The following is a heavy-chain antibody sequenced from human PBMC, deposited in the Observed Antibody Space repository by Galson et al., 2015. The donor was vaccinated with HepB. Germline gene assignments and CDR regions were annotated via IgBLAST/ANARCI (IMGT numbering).Heavy chain of an antibody. CDR2: INQDGYEK. CDR1: GFTFSSNW. CDR3: VRDGPGNWGLFEY. V-gene: IGHV3-7*03. Sequence: SLRLSCAASGFTFSSNWMTWVRQAPGKGLEWVANINQDGYEKYYVDSVKGRFTISRDNAKNSLYLQMNSLRVEDTAVYYCVRDGPGNWGLFEYWGQGTLVTVSS. J-gene: IGHJ4*02. D-gene: IGHD7-27*01.